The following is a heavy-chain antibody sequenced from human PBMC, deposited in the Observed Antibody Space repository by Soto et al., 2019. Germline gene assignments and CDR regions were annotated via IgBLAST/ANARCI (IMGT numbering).Heavy chain of an antibody. V-gene: IGHV3-7*01. D-gene: IGHD6-6*01. CDR3: RRALVLPYHLDS. Sequence: PGGSLRLSCAVSGFIFSTYWMSWVRQAPGKGLEWVANIKHDGGETSYVDSVKGRFTISRDTAKNSPYLQMKSLRAEETAVFYCRRALVLPYHLDSWGQGTLVTVSS. J-gene: IGHJ4*02. CDR2: IKHDGGET. CDR1: GFIFSTYW.